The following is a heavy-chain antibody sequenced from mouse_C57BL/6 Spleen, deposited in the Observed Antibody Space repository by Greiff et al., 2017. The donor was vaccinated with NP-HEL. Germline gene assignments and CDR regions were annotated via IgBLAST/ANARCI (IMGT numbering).Heavy chain of an antibody. V-gene: IGHV14-3*01. CDR2: IVPANGNT. D-gene: IGHD1-1*01. CDR3: ARVATVVAPLDY. J-gene: IGHJ2*01. Sequence: VQLQQSVAELVRPGASVKLSCTASGFNIKNTYLHWVKQRPEQGLEWIGRIVPANGNTKYAPKFQGKATITADSTSNTAYLQLSSLTSEDAANYYCARVATVVAPLDYWGQGTTLTVSS. CDR1: GFNIKNTY.